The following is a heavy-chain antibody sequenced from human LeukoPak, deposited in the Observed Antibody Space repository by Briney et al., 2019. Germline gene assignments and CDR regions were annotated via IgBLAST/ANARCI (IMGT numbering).Heavy chain of an antibody. Sequence: GGSLRLSCAASGFTFANYGMSWVRQVSGKGLEWVSGITWNSGSTGYADFVKGRFTISRDNAKNSLYLQMDSLRAEDTAFYYCARGGILTGYFEDYWGQGTLVTVSS. CDR3: ARGGILTGYFEDY. V-gene: IGHV3-20*04. D-gene: IGHD3-9*01. CDR1: GFTFANYG. J-gene: IGHJ4*02. CDR2: ITWNSGST.